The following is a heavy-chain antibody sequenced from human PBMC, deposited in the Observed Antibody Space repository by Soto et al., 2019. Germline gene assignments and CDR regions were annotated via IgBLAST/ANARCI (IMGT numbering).Heavy chain of an antibody. CDR1: GYTFTSYG. J-gene: IGHJ6*02. D-gene: IGHD3-3*01. Sequence: QVPLVQSGAEVKKPGASVKVSCKASGYTFTSYGISWARQAPGQGLEWMGWISAYNGNTNYAQKLQGRVTMTTDTSTSTAYMELRSLRSDDTAVYYCARGRVTIFGVVIIGLIMDVWGQGTTVTVSS. CDR3: ARGRVTIFGVVIIGLIMDV. V-gene: IGHV1-18*01. CDR2: ISAYNGNT.